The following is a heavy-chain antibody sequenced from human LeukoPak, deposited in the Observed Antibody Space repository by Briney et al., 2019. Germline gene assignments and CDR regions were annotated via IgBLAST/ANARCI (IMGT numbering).Heavy chain of an antibody. V-gene: IGHV4-34*01. CDR1: GGSFSGYY. CDR2: INHSGST. J-gene: IGHJ4*02. D-gene: IGHD6-19*01. Sequence: PSETLSLTCAVYGGSFSGYYWSWIRQPPGKGLEWIGEINHSGSTNYNPSLKSRVTISVDTSKNQFSLKLSSVTAADTAVYYCARGIAVAWTYYFDYWGQGTLVTVSS. CDR3: ARGIAVAWTYYFDY.